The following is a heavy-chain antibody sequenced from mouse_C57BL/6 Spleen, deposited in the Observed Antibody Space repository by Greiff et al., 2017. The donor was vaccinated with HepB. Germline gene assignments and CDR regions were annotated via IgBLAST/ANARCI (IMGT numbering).Heavy chain of an antibody. J-gene: IGHJ3*01. Sequence: EVQLQQSGPELVKPGASVKISCKASGYTFTDYYMNWVKQSHGKSLEWIGDINTNNGGTSYNQKFKGKATLTVDKSSSTAYMELRSLTSEDSAVYYCARNRPGGRSYGFAYWGQGTLVTVSA. CDR3: ARNRPGGRSYGFAY. D-gene: IGHD1-1*01. CDR2: INTNNGGT. V-gene: IGHV1-26*01. CDR1: GYTFTDYY.